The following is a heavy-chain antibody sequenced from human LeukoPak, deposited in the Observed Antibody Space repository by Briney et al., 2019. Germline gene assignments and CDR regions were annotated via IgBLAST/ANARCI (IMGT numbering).Heavy chain of an antibody. J-gene: IGHJ5*02. D-gene: IGHD1-26*01. Sequence: GGSLRLSCAGSGFTFSSYAMSWVRQAPGKGLGWVSAISGSGGSTYYADSVKGRFTISRDNSKNTLYLQMNSLRVEDTAVYYCAKDHGNYVGAVRFDPWGQRTLVTVSS. CDR1: GFTFSSYA. CDR3: AKDHGNYVGAVRFDP. CDR2: ISGSGGST. V-gene: IGHV3-23*01.